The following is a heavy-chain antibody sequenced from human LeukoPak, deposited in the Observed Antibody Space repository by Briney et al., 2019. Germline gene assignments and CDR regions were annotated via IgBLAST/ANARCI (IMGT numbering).Heavy chain of an antibody. CDR1: GITFDDHP. CDR3: ARGGYGANDDAFDI. V-gene: IGHV3-48*02. CDR2: ISSSTNTI. J-gene: IGHJ3*02. D-gene: IGHD4-23*01. Sequence: PGGSLRLSCVASGITFDDHPIHWVRQAPGKGLEWVSYISSSTNTIYYADSVKGRFTISRDNAKNSLFLQMNSLRDEDTAVYYCARGGYGANDDAFDIWGQGTMDTVSS.